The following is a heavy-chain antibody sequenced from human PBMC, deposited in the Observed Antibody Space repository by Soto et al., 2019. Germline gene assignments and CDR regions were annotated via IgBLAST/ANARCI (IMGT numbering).Heavy chain of an antibody. D-gene: IGHD3-3*01. V-gene: IGHV1-3*01. CDR2: INAGNGNT. Sequence: QVQLVKSGAEVKKPGASVKVSCKASGYTFTSYAMHWVRQAPGQRLEWMGWINAGNGNTKYSQKFQGRVTITRDTSASTDYMELSILRSEDTAVYYCARDSLDFWSGYGYFDYWGQGTLVTVSS. CDR3: ARDSLDFWSGYGYFDY. J-gene: IGHJ4*02. CDR1: GYTFTSYA.